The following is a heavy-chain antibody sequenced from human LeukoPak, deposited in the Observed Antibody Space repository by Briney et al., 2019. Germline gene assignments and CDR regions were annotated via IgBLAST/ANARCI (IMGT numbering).Heavy chain of an antibody. CDR3: ARDNSVGDIAWWFDP. CDR2: INPSGSST. Sequence: ASVKVSCKASGYSFTNHYTHWVRQAPGQGLEWMGLINPSGSSTLYAQKFQGRVTMTRDISTTTDYMELSSLRSEDTAVYYCARDNSVGDIAWWFDPWGQGTLVTVSS. D-gene: IGHD3-16*02. V-gene: IGHV1-46*01. J-gene: IGHJ5*02. CDR1: GYSFTNHY.